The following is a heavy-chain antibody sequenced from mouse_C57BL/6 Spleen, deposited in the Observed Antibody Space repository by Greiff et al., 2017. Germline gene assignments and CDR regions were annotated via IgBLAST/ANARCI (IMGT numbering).Heavy chain of an antibody. J-gene: IGHJ2*01. CDR3: ARYMATTVVADY. D-gene: IGHD1-1*01. V-gene: IGHV7-3*01. CDR1: GFTFTDYY. CDR2: IRNKANGYTT. Sequence: EVQRVESGGGLVQPGGSLSLSCAASGFTFTDYYMSWVRQPPGKALEWLGFIRNKANGYTTEYSASVKGRFTISRDNSQSILYLQMNALRAEDSATYYCARYMATTVVADYWGQGTTLTVSS.